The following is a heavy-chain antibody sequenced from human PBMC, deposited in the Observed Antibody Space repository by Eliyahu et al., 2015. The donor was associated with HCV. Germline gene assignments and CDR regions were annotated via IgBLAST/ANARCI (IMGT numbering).Heavy chain of an antibody. CDR1: GFTFSXYA. J-gene: IGHJ3*02. CDR3: AKKKGSSGYYAQNLGAFDI. Sequence: EVQLLESGGGLVQPGGSLRLSCAASGFTFSXYAMSWVRQXPGKGGGWVSAISGSGGSTYYADSVKGRFTISRDNSKNTLYLQMNSLRAEDTAVYYCAKKKGSSGYYAQNLGAFDIWGQGTMVTVSS. D-gene: IGHD3-22*01. CDR2: ISGSGGST. V-gene: IGHV3-23*01.